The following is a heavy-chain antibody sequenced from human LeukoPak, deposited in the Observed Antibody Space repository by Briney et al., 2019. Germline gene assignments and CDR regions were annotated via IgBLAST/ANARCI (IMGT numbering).Heavy chain of an antibody. V-gene: IGHV4-4*07. J-gene: IGHJ4*02. CDR3: ARVGDYALKD. Sequence: SETLSLTCTVSGVAISSYHWSWIRQPAGKGLEWIGRIYTSGSTNYNPSPKSRVTMSVDTSKNQFSLKLSSLTAADTAVYYCARVGDYALKDWGQGTLVTVSS. D-gene: IGHD3-16*01. CDR2: IYTSGST. CDR1: GVAISSYH.